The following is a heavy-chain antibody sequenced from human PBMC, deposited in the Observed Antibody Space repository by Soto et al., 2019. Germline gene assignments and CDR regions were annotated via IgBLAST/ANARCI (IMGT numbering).Heavy chain of an antibody. CDR2: IYYSGST. CDR3: ARGRDIVVVVAATGGMDV. CDR1: GGSISSGDYY. J-gene: IGHJ6*02. V-gene: IGHV4-30-4*01. Sequence: QVQLQESGPGLVKPSQTLSLTCTVSGGSISSGDYYWSWIRQPPGKGLEWIGYIYYSGSTYYNPSLKSRVTISVDTSKTQFSLKLSSVTAADTAVYYCARGRDIVVVVAATGGMDVWGQGTTVTVSS. D-gene: IGHD2-15*01.